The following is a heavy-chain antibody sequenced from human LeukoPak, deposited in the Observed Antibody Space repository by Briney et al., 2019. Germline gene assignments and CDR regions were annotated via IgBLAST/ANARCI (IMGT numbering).Heavy chain of an antibody. CDR1: GFTFSSYE. CDR3: AKAWLIVDVGVY. CDR2: ISSSGSTI. Sequence: PGGSLRLSCAASGFTFSSYEMNWVRQAPGKGLEWVSYISSSGSTIYYADSVKGRFTISRDNSKNTLYLQMNSLRAEDTAVYYCAKAWLIVDVGVYWGQGTLVTVSS. D-gene: IGHD3-16*01. J-gene: IGHJ4*02. V-gene: IGHV3-48*03.